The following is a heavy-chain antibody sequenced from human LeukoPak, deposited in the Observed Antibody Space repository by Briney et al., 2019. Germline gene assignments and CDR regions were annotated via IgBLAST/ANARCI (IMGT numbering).Heavy chain of an antibody. Sequence: GGSLRLSCAASGFTFSSYAMSWVRQAPGKGLEWVSAISGSGGSTYYADSVKGRFTISRDNSKNTLYLQMNSLRAEDTAVYYCAKDRGYSVYPWGYFDYWGQGTLVIVSS. J-gene: IGHJ4*02. CDR2: ISGSGGST. D-gene: IGHD5/OR15-5a*01. CDR1: GFTFSSYA. V-gene: IGHV3-23*01. CDR3: AKDRGYSVYPWGYFDY.